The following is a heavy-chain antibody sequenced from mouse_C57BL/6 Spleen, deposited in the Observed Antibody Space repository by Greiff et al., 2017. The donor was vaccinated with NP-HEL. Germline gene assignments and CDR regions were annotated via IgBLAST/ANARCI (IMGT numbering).Heavy chain of an antibody. J-gene: IGHJ3*01. CDR3: ARRRNYSNPWFAY. Sequence: QVQLQQSGAELVRPGTSVKVSCKASGYAFTNYLIEWVKQRPGQGLEWIGVINPGSGGTNYNEKFKGKATLTADKSSSTADMQLSSLTSEDSAVYFCARRRNYSNPWFAYWGQGTLVTVSA. CDR2: INPGSGGT. CDR1: GYAFTNYL. V-gene: IGHV1-54*01. D-gene: IGHD2-5*01.